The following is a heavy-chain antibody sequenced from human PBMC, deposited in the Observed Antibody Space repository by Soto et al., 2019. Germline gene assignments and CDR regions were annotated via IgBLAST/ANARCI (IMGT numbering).Heavy chain of an antibody. D-gene: IGHD1-1*01. CDR2: ISYDGSNK. V-gene: IGHV3-30*18. Sequence: GGSLRLSCAASGFTFSSYGMHWVRQAPGKGLEWVAVISYDGSNKYYADSVKGRFTISRDNSKKTLYLQMNSLRAEDTAVYYCAKDTNWNYYYYGMDVCDQPPSLTGSS. CDR3: AKDTNWNYYYYGMDV. J-gene: IGHJ6*02. CDR1: GFTFSSYG.